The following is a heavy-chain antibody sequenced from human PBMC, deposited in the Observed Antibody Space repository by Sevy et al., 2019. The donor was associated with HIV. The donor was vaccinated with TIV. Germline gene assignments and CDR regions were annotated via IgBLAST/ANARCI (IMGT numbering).Heavy chain of an antibody. J-gene: IGHJ4*02. CDR1: EISFSDYY. Sequence: GGSLRLSCAASEISFSDYYMRWIRQTPGKGLEWISYISSGGSIIYYADSVKGRFTISRDNAKNSLYLQMNSLRAEDTAVYYCTRVRYNYGSYYFDYWGQGTLVTVSS. CDR2: ISSGGSII. CDR3: TRVRYNYGSYYFDY. V-gene: IGHV3-11*01. D-gene: IGHD1-1*01.